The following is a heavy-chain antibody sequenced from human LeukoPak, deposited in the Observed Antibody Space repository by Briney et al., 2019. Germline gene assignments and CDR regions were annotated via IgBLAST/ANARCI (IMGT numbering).Heavy chain of an antibody. J-gene: IGHJ4*02. Sequence: SETLSLTCAVYGGSFSGYYWSWIRQPPGKGLEWIGEINHSRSTNYNPSLKSRVTISVDTSKNQFSLKLSSVTAADTAVYYCTRDREFGFWGQGTLVTVSS. CDR2: INHSRST. V-gene: IGHV4-34*01. CDR3: TRDREFGF. D-gene: IGHD3-16*01. CDR1: GGSFSGYY.